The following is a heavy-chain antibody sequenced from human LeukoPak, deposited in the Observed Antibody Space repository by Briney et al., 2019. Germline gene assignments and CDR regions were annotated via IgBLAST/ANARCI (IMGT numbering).Heavy chain of an antibody. J-gene: IGHJ4*02. CDR3: AKLRYSFGYQESLYYFDY. Sequence: GGSLRLSCAASGFTFSNYAMSWVRQAPGKGLEWVSAISGSGGSTYYADSVKGRFTISRDNSKNTLYLQMNSLRAEDTAVYYCAKLRYSFGYQESLYYFDYWGQGSLVTVSS. V-gene: IGHV3-23*01. CDR1: GFTFSNYA. CDR2: ISGSGGST. D-gene: IGHD5-18*01.